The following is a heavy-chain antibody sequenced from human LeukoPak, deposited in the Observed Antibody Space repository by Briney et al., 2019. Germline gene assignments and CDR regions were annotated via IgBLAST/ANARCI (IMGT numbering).Heavy chain of an antibody. V-gene: IGHV1-2*02. CDR2: INPNSGGT. CDR1: GYTFTGNY. CDR3: ARVIRRGTMIVVDYDAFDI. J-gene: IGHJ3*02. D-gene: IGHD3-22*01. Sequence: GASVKVSCKASGYTFTGNYMHWVRQAPGQGLEWMGWINPNSGGTNYAQKFQGRVTMTRDTSISTAYMELSRLRSDDTAVYYCARVIRRGTMIVVDYDAFDIWGQGTMVTVSS.